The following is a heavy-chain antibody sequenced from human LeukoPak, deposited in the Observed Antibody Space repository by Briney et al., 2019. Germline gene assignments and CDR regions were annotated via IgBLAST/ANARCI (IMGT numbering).Heavy chain of an antibody. V-gene: IGHV3-48*04. J-gene: IGHJ4*02. CDR1: GFTFSSYS. CDR3: AKDVFGAMVRGVPGY. CDR2: ISSSSTI. Sequence: GGSLRLSCAASGFTFSSYSTNWVRQAPGKGLEWVSYISSSSTIYYADSVKGRFTISRDNAKNSLYLQMNSLRAEDTAVYYCAKDVFGAMVRGVPGYWGQGTLVTVSS. D-gene: IGHD3-10*01.